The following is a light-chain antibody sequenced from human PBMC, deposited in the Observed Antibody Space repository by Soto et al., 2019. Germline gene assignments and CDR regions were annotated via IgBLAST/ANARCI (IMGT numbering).Light chain of an antibody. J-gene: IGLJ3*02. CDR1: SSNIGAGFD. CDR2: DNT. V-gene: IGLV1-40*01. Sequence: QSVLTQPPSVSGAPGQRVTISCTGTSSNIGAGFDVHWYQKLPGTAPKLLIFDNTNRPSGVPDRFSASRSGTSASLAITGLQAGDEADYYCAAWDDSLNGWVFGGGTKLTVL. CDR3: AAWDDSLNGWV.